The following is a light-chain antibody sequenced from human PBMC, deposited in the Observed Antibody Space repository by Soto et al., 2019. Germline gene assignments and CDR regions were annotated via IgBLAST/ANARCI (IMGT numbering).Light chain of an antibody. CDR1: SSDVGDYNY. CDR2: DVS. CDR3: SSYTSSSTCV. V-gene: IGLV2-14*01. Sequence: QSALTQPASVSGSPGQSITISCTGTSSDVGDYNYVSWYQQHPGKAPKLMIYDVSNRPSGVSNRFSGSKSGNTASLTISGLQAEDEADYYFSSYTSSSTCVFGTGTKVTVL. J-gene: IGLJ1*01.